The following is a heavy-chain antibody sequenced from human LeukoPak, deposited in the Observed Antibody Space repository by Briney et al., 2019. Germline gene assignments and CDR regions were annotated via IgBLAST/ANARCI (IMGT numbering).Heavy chain of an antibody. CDR1: GYTFTGYY. CDR2: INPNSGGT. J-gene: IGHJ5*02. Sequence: ASVKVSCKASGYTFTGYYMHWVRQAPGQGLEWMGWINPNSGGTNYAQKFQGRVTMTRDTSISKAYMELSRLRSDDTAVYYCARSEDYYGSGSFWFDPWGQGTLVTVSS. CDR3: ARSEDYYGSGSFWFDP. D-gene: IGHD3-10*01. V-gene: IGHV1-2*02.